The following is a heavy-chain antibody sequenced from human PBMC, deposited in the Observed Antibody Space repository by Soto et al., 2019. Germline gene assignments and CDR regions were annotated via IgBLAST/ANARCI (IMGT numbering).Heavy chain of an antibody. CDR3: ARDRVTIFGIIIIRVDYYYYGMDV. CDR2: ISDDGSQK. Sequence: GGSLRLSCAASGLIFRTYAMHWVRQAPGKGLEWVAVISDDGSQKYYADSVKGRFMISRDNSKNALYLQMNSLRAEDTAVYYCARDRVTIFGIIIIRVDYYYYGMDVWGQGTTVTVSS. J-gene: IGHJ6*02. V-gene: IGHV3-30-3*01. D-gene: IGHD3-3*01. CDR1: GLIFRTYA.